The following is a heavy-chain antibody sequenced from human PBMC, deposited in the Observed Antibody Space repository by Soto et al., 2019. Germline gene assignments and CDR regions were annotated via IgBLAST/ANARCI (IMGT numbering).Heavy chain of an antibody. J-gene: IGHJ4*02. D-gene: IGHD1-26*01. V-gene: IGHV1-3*01. Sequence: ASVKVSCKASGYTFTSHAIHWVRQAPGERLECMGWIHADNGKTKYSQRVQGRVTFTSDTSTNTAYMELRSLRSEDTAVYYCARDQVGATGDYWGQGTLVTVSS. CDR1: GYTFTSHA. CDR3: ARDQVGATGDY. CDR2: IHADNGKT.